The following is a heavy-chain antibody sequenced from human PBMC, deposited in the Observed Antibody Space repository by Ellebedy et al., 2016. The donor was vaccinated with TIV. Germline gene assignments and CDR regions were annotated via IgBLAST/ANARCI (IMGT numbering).Heavy chain of an antibody. Sequence: GESLKISCAASELKFRRFGIHWVRQAPGKGLEWVSFINYDGINKQYSDSVKGRFTISRDNSKNTVYLQMNSLRAEDTALYYCATETDDYVRHPLGCWGQGTLVTVSS. CDR2: INYDGINK. J-gene: IGHJ4*02. CDR3: ATETDDYVRHPLGC. V-gene: IGHV3-30*02. CDR1: ELKFRRFG. D-gene: IGHD3-10*02.